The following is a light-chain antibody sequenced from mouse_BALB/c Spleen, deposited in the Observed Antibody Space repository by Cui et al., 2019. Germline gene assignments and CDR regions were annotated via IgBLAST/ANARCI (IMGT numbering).Light chain of an antibody. CDR1: TDIDDD. V-gene: IGKV17-121*01. CDR3: LQSDNLPYT. Sequence: ETTVTQSPASVSMAIVEQFTIRCITSTDIDDDMNGYQQKPGEPPKLLISEGNTLRPGVPSRFSSSGYGTDFVFTIENMLSEDVADYYCLQSDNLPYTFGGGTKLEIK. J-gene: IGKJ2*01. CDR2: EGN.